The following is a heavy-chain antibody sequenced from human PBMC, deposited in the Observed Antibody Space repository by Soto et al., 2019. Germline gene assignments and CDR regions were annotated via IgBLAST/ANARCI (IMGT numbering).Heavy chain of an antibody. CDR2: IIPIFGTA. J-gene: IGHJ6*02. Sequence: SVKVSCKASGGTFSSYAISWVRQAPGQRLEWMGGIIPIFGTANYAQKFQGRLTITAEESTSTAYMELSSLRSEDTALYYRATLYASGRPNVNYYHYGMEVWGQGTTVNV. CDR1: GGTFSSYA. D-gene: IGHD3-10*01. V-gene: IGHV1-69*13. CDR3: ATLYASGRPNVNYYHYGMEV.